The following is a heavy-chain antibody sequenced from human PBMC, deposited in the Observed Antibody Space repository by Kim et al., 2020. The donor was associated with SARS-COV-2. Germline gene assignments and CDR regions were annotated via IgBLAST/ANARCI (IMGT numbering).Heavy chain of an antibody. Sequence: DAVKGRFTVTRDNAKNSMYLQMNSLRAEATAVYYCARDGRGYGYYYGMDVWGQGTTVTVSS. J-gene: IGHJ6*02. D-gene: IGHD2-15*01. CDR3: ARDGRGYGYYYGMDV. V-gene: IGHV3-11*04.